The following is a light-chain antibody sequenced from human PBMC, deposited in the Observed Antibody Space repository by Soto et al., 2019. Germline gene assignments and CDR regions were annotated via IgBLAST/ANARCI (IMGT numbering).Light chain of an antibody. J-gene: IGKJ1*01. CDR2: GTF. V-gene: IGKV3-20*01. CDR1: ETISSDK. Sequence: EIVLTQSPGTLSVSPGERAILSCRDSETISSDKLAWYQQKPGQPPSLLIYGTFSRATGIPDRFSGSGSGTDFTLTISRLEPEDSAIYYCQQYGSWTFGQGTKVEI. CDR3: QQYGSWT.